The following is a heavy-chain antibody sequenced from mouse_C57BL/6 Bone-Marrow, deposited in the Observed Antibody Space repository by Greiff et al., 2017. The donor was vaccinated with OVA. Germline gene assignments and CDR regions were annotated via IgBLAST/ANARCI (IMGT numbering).Heavy chain of an antibody. CDR2: INPSTGGT. CDR3: ARRTDRAWFAY. J-gene: IGHJ3*01. V-gene: IGHV1-42*01. Sequence: EVKLQESGPELVKPGASVKISCKASGYSFTGYYMNWVKQSPEKSLEWIGEINPSTGGTTYNQKFKAKATLTVDKSSSTAYMQLKSLTSEDFAVYECARRTDRAWFAYWGQGTLVTVSA. CDR1: GYSFTGYY.